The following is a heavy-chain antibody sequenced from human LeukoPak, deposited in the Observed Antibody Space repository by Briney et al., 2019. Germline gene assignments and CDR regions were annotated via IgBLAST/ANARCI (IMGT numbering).Heavy chain of an antibody. CDR1: GFTFSDYY. CDR3: ARWRYYYDSSGYYSPDYFDY. J-gene: IGHJ4*02. CDR2: ISSSGSTI. Sequence: GGSLRLSCAASGFTFSDYYMSWIRQAPGKGLEWVSYISSSGSTIYYADSVKGRFTISRDNAKNSLYLQMNSLSAEDTAVYYCARWRYYYDSSGYYSPDYFDYWGQGTLVTVSS. D-gene: IGHD3-22*01. V-gene: IGHV3-11*01.